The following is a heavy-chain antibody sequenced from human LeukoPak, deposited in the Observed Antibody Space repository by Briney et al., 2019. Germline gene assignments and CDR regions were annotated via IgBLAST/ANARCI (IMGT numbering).Heavy chain of an antibody. CDR3: ARHREDIVVVPAARDYFDY. J-gene: IGHJ4*02. CDR2: IYYSGST. V-gene: IGHV4-39*01. D-gene: IGHD2-2*01. CDR1: GGSISSSSYY. Sequence: SETLSLTCTVSGGSISSSSYYWGWIRQPPGKGLEWIGSIYYSGSTYYNPSLKSRVTISVDTSKNQFSLKLSSVIAADTAVYYCARHREDIVVVPAARDYFDYWGQGTLVTVSS.